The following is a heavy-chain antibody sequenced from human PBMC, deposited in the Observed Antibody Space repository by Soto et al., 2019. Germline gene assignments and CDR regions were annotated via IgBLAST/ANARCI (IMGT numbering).Heavy chain of an antibody. CDR3: ARSRNPRNFDY. J-gene: IGHJ4*02. Sequence: SETLSLTCTVSGGSISSYYWSWIRQPPGKGLEWIGYIYYSGSTNYNPSLKSRVTISVDTSKNQFSLKLSSVTAADTAVYYCARSRNPRNFDYWGQGTLVTVSS. CDR1: GGSISSYY. V-gene: IGHV4-59*01. CDR2: IYYSGST.